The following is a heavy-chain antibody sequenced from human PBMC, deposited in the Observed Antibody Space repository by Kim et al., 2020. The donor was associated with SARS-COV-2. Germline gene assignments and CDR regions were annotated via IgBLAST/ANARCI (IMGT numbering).Heavy chain of an antibody. CDR2: IYYSGRT. Sequence: SETLSLTCTVSGGSISSSTYYWGWIRQPPGKGEWIATIYYSGRTFYNPSLKSRVTISVDTSKDQFSLKLSSVTAADTAVYYCARVGYRNGYSTYVDYWGQGTLVSVSS. CDR3: ARVGYRNGYSTYVDY. CDR1: GGSISSSTYY. D-gene: IGHD5-18*01. V-gene: IGHV4-39*01. J-gene: IGHJ4*02.